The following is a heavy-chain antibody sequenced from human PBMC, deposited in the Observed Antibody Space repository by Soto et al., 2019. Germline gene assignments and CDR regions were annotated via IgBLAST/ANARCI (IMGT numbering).Heavy chain of an antibody. CDR2: VYYSGST. J-gene: IGHJ5*02. CDR3: ARHWGINDILTGYYSQASYNWFDP. CDR1: GGSVSSSSYY. Sequence: PSETLSLTCTVSGGSVSSSSYYWGWVRQPPGKGLEWIGSVYYSGSTYYNPSLESRVTISVDKSKNQFSLKLMSLSAADTAVYYCARHWGINDILTGYYSQASYNWFDPWGQGTLVTVSS. D-gene: IGHD3-9*01. V-gene: IGHV4-39*01.